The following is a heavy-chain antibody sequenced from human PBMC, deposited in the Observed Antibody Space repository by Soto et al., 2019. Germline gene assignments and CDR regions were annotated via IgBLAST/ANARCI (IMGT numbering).Heavy chain of an antibody. Sequence: EVQLLESGGGLVQPGGSLRLSCAASGFTFSSYAMSWVRQAPGKGLEWVSAISGSGGSTYYADSVKGRFTISRDNSKNTQYLQMNSLRAEDTAVYYCAKGRYDYGDSVPFDYWGQGTLVTVAS. CDR1: GFTFSSYA. J-gene: IGHJ4*02. CDR2: ISGSGGST. CDR3: AKGRYDYGDSVPFDY. V-gene: IGHV3-23*01. D-gene: IGHD4-17*01.